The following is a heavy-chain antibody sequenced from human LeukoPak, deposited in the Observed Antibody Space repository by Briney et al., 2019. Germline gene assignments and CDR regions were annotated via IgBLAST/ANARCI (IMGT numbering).Heavy chain of an antibody. D-gene: IGHD6-19*01. Sequence: SETLSLTCTVSGGSISSGSYYWSWIRQPAGKGLEWIGRIYTSGSTNYNPSLKSRVTISVDTSKNQFSLKLSSVTAADTAVYYCARWVWIAVAGTGNYYYMDVWGKGTTVTVSS. J-gene: IGHJ6*03. V-gene: IGHV4-61*02. CDR1: GGSISSGSYY. CDR3: ARWVWIAVAGTGNYYYMDV. CDR2: IYTSGST.